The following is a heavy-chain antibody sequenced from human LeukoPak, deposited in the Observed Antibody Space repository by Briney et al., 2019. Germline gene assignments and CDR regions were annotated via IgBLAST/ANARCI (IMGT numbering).Heavy chain of an antibody. CDR3: ARDGGKVQD. J-gene: IGHJ4*02. D-gene: IGHD1-1*01. CDR1: GGSISSYY. Sequence: SETLSLTCTVSGGSISSYYWSWVRQPPGKGLEWIGYIYYSGSTNYNPSLKSRVTISVDTSKNQFSLNLSSVTAADTAVYYCARDGGKVQDWGQGTLVTVSS. V-gene: IGHV4-59*01. CDR2: IYYSGST.